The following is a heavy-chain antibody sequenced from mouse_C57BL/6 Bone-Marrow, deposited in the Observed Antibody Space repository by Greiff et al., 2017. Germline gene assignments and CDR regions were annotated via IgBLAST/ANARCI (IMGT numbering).Heavy chain of an antibody. Sequence: EVQLQQSGTVLARPGASVKMSCKTSGYTFTSYWMHWVKQRPGQGLEWIGAIYPGNSDTSYNQKFKGKAKLTAVTSTSTAYMERSSLTNEDSAVYYCTRDYYGSSPWYFDVWGTGTTVTVSS. CDR1: GYTFTSYW. CDR2: IYPGNSDT. V-gene: IGHV1-5*01. J-gene: IGHJ1*03. D-gene: IGHD1-1*01. CDR3: TRDYYGSSPWYFDV.